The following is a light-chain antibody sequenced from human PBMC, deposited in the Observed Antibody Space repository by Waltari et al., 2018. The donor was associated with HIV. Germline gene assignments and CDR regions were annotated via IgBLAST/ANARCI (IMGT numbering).Light chain of an antibody. V-gene: IGKV4-1*01. Sequence: DIVMTQSPDFLTVSVGERAAIKCKSSQSVLYSPTNYNHLGWFQQRPGQPPKLLISWASTRESWVPDRFSGSGSGTDFTLTISGLQTEDVAIYYCQQYYDSYPTFGQGTKLEIK. CDR2: WAS. J-gene: IGKJ2*01. CDR1: QSVLYSPTNYNH. CDR3: QQYYDSYPT.